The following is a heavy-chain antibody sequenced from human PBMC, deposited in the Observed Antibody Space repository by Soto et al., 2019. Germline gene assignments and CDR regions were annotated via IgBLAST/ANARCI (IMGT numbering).Heavy chain of an antibody. CDR3: ARVLTSYYYGSGGGLDP. Sequence: ASVKVSCKASGYTFTSYDINWVRQATGQGLEWMGWMNPNSGNTGYAQKFQGRVTMTRNTSISTAYMELSSLRSEDTAVYYCARVLTSYYYGSGGGLDPWGQGTLVTVSS. J-gene: IGHJ5*02. V-gene: IGHV1-8*01. D-gene: IGHD3-10*01. CDR1: GYTFTSYD. CDR2: MNPNSGNT.